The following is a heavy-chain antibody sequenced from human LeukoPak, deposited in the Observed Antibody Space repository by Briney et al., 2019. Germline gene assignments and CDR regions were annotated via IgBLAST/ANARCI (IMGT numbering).Heavy chain of an antibody. CDR2: ITGSGGST. D-gene: IGHD3-22*01. J-gene: IGHJ4*02. V-gene: IGHV3-23*01. CDR1: GFTFSSCA. Sequence: GGSLRLSCAASGFTFSSCAMNWVRQAPGKGLEWVSAITGSGGSTYYADSVKGRFTISRDNSKSTLYLQMNSLRAEDTAVYYCAKSSYYDSSGYYREYYFDYWGQGTLVTVSS. CDR3: AKSSYYDSSGYYREYYFDY.